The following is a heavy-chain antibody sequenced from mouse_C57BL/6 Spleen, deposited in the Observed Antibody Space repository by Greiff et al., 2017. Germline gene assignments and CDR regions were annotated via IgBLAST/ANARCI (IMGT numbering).Heavy chain of an antibody. D-gene: IGHD2-5*01. J-gene: IGHJ3*01. CDR3: VTLSNYDLFAY. Sequence: VQLQQSGPELVKPGASVKMSCKASGYTFTDYNMHWVKQSHGKSLEWIGYINPNNGGTSYNQKFKGKATLTVNKSSSTAYMELRSLTSEDSAVYYCVTLSNYDLFAYWGQGTLVTVSA. CDR1: GYTFTDYN. V-gene: IGHV1-22*01. CDR2: INPNNGGT.